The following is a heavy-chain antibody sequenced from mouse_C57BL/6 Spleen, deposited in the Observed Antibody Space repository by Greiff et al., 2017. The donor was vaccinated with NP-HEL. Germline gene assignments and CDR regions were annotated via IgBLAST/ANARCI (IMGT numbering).Heavy chain of an antibody. Sequence: QVQLQQSGPELVKPGASVKISCKASGYAFSSSWMHWVKQRPGQGLEWIGRIYPGDGDTNYNGKFKGKATLTAAKSSSTAYMQLSSLTSEDSAVDFYAHYYDSTYAMDYWGQGTSVTVSS. V-gene: IGHV1-82*01. CDR3: AHYYDSTYAMDY. J-gene: IGHJ4*01. CDR2: IYPGDGDT. D-gene: IGHD1-1*01. CDR1: GYAFSSSW.